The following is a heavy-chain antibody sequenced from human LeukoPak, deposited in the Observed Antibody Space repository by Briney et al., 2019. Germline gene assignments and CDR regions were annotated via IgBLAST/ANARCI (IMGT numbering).Heavy chain of an antibody. D-gene: IGHD6-13*01. V-gene: IGHV3-64*01. CDR1: GFTFSHSP. J-gene: IGHJ1*01. Sequence: GGSLRLSCVASGFTFSHSPMHWVRQAPGKGLEYVSAISPDGGTTYYAHSVKGRFTMSRDNSKNTLYLQMGSLRPEDMAIYYCAREIYTFSSSSLDRWGQGTLVTVSS. CDR2: ISPDGGTT. CDR3: AREIYTFSSSSLDR.